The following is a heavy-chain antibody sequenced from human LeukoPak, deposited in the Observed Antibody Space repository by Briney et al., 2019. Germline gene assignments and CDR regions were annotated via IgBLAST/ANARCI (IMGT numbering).Heavy chain of an antibody. D-gene: IGHD6-19*01. Sequence: SETLSLTCTVSGDSISSTTYYWGWIRQPPGKGLEWIGSIYYSGTTYYNPSLRSRVTISVDTSKNQFSLKLSSVTAADTAVYYCARHSSSGWHFDYWGQGTLVTVSS. CDR2: IYYSGTT. CDR1: GDSISSTTYY. J-gene: IGHJ4*02. V-gene: IGHV4-39*01. CDR3: ARHSSSGWHFDY.